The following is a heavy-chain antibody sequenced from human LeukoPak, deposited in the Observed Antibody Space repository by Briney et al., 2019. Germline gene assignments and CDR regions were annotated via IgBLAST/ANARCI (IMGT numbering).Heavy chain of an antibody. Sequence: SETLSLTCTVSGGSISSGDYFWSWICQSPGKGLEWIGYMHHSGNSYYNPSLKSRVTMSVDTSKNRFSLNLSSVTAADTAVYYCARDHGSYPYYFVYWGQGTLVTVSS. D-gene: IGHD3-10*01. V-gene: IGHV4-30-4*01. J-gene: IGHJ4*02. CDR3: ARDHGSYPYYFVY. CDR1: GGSISSGDYF. CDR2: MHHSGNS.